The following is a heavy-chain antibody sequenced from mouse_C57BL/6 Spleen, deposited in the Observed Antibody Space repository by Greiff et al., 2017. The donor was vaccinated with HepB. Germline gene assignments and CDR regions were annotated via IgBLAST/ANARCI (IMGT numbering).Heavy chain of an antibody. CDR3: ARYLLPFYSMDY. Sequence: EVKLMESGGGLVQPGGSLKLSCAASGFTFSDYGMAWVRQAPRKGPEWVAFISNLAYSIYYADTVTGRFTISRENAKNTLYLEMSSLRSEDTAMYYCARYLLPFYSMDYWGQGTSVTVSS. J-gene: IGHJ4*01. V-gene: IGHV5-15*01. CDR2: ISNLAYSI. D-gene: IGHD2-1*01. CDR1: GFTFSDYG.